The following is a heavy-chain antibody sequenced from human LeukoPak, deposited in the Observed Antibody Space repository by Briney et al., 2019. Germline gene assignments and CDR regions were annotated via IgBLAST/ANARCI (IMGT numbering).Heavy chain of an antibody. CDR3: AKEEEIVVVPAAIDY. CDR2: IRYDGSNK. V-gene: IGHV3-30*02. D-gene: IGHD2-2*01. J-gene: IGHJ4*02. Sequence: PGGSLRLSCTASGFTFSSYEMNWVRQAPGKGLEWVAFIRYDGSNKYYADSVKGRFTISRDNSKNTLYLQINSLRAEDTAVYYCAKEEEIVVVPAAIDYWGQGTLVTVSS. CDR1: GFTFSSYE.